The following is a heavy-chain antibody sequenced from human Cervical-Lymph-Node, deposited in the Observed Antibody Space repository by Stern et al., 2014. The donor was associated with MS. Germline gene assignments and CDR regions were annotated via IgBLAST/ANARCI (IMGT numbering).Heavy chain of an antibody. CDR3: ARMKYSSGWGVFDL. D-gene: IGHD6-19*01. J-gene: IGHJ5*02. CDR2: IYYSGST. CDR1: GASVSSSNYN. Sequence: QLQLQESGPGLVKPSETLSLTCSVSGASVSSSNYNWGWIRQPPGMGLEWIGRIYYSGSTYYNPSLQRRVTISVDTSKNPFSLQRSSVTAADTAVYYCARMKYSSGWGVFDLWGQGNLVSVSS. V-gene: IGHV4-39*01.